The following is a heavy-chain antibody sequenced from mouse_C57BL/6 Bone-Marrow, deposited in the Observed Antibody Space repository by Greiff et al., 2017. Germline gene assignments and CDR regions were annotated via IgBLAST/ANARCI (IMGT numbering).Heavy chain of an antibody. CDR2: IDPENGDT. CDR3: TTRGYYCAMDY. CDR1: GFNIKDDY. J-gene: IGHJ4*01. V-gene: IGHV14-4*01. Sequence: VQLQQSGAALVRPGASVKLSCTASGFNIKDDYMHWVKQRPEQGLEWIGWIDPENGDTESASKFQGKATITADTSSNTAYLQLSILTSDDTAVYYCTTRGYYCAMDYGGQGTSGTVAS. D-gene: IGHD2-2*01.